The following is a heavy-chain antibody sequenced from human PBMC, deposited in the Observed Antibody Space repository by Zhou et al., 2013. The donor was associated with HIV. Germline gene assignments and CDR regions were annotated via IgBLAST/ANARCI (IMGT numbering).Heavy chain of an antibody. Sequence: QVQLVQSGAEVKKPGSSVKVSCKASGGTFSSYAISWVRQAPGQGLEWMGGIIPIFGTANYAQKFQGRVTITTDESTSTAYMELSSLRSEDTAVYYCARVPFGYCSSTSHCYMDVWGKGTTVTVSS. CDR3: ARVPFGYCSSTSHCYMDV. J-gene: IGHJ6*03. CDR1: GGTFSSYA. CDR2: IIPIFGTA. V-gene: IGHV1-69*05. D-gene: IGHD2-2*01.